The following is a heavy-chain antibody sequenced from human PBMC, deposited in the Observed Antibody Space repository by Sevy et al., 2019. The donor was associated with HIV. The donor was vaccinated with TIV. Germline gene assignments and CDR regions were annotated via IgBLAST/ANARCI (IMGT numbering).Heavy chain of an antibody. J-gene: IGHJ4*02. CDR2: IRSKAYGGTT. D-gene: IGHD3-22*01. Sequence: GGSLRLSCTASGFTFGDYAMSWFRQAPGKGLEWVGFIRSKAYGGTTEYAAFVKGRFTISRDNSKSIAYLQMNSLKPEVTVVYYCTGLQYYYDSSGLEGGYYFDYWGQGTLVTVSS. CDR3: TGLQYYYDSSGLEGGYYFDY. V-gene: IGHV3-49*03. CDR1: GFTFGDYA.